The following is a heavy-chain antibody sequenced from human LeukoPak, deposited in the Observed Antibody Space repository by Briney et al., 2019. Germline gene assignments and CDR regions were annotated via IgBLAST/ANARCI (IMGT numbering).Heavy chain of an antibody. CDR3: ARDSAAGTGGYYYGMDV. CDR1: GFTFSSYS. D-gene: IGHD6-13*01. CDR2: ISSSSSYI. V-gene: IGHV3-21*01. Sequence: GGSLRLSCAASGFTFSSYSMNWVRQAPGKGLEWVSSISSSSSYIYYADSVKGRFTISRDNAKNSLYLQMNSLRAEDTAVYYCARDSAAGTGGYYYGMDVWGKGPTVTVSS. J-gene: IGHJ6*04.